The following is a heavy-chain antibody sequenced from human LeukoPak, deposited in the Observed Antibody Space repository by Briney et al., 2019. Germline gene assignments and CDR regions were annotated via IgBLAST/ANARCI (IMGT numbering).Heavy chain of an antibody. Sequence: ASVKVSCKASGYTFTSYYMHWVRQAPGQGLEWMGIINPSGGSTSYAQKFQGRVTMTRDTSTSTVYMELSRLRSDDTAVYYCARNLTPLRFFDWLLPWDYWGQGSLVTVSS. J-gene: IGHJ4*02. CDR1: GYTFTSYY. V-gene: IGHV1-46*01. CDR3: ARNLTPLRFFDWLLPWDY. CDR2: INPSGGST. D-gene: IGHD3-9*01.